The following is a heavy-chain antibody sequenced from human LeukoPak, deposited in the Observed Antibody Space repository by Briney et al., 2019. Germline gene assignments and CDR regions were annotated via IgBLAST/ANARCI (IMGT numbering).Heavy chain of an antibody. CDR3: VRSLGSGSSTNLAVDY. D-gene: IGHD3-10*01. CDR1: GGSVSSGSYY. CDR2: IYNSEST. Sequence: PSETLSLTCIVSGGSVSSGSYYWSWIRQPPGKVLEWIGYIYNSESTNYNPSLKSRVTISVDTSKNQFSLKLSSVTAADTAVYYCVRSLGSGSSTNLAVDYWGQGTLVTVSS. V-gene: IGHV4-61*01. J-gene: IGHJ4*02.